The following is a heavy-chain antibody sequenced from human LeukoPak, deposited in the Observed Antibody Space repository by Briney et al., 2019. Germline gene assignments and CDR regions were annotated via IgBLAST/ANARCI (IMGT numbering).Heavy chain of an antibody. J-gene: IGHJ4*02. CDR1: GGSFSGYY. D-gene: IGHD4-17*01. CDR3: ARGLDYGDYGAETVGYYFDY. V-gene: IGHV4-34*01. Sequence: SETLSLTCAVYGGSFSGYYWSWIRQPPGKGLEWIGQINHSGSTNYNPSPKSRVTISVDTSKNQFSLKLSSVTAADTAVYYCARGLDYGDYGAETVGYYFDYWGQGTLVTVSS. CDR2: INHSGST.